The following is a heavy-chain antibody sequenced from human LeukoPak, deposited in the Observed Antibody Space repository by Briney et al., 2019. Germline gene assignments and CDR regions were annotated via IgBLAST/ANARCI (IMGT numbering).Heavy chain of an antibody. CDR2: INANTGNP. D-gene: IGHD6-13*01. J-gene: IGHJ6*03. V-gene: IGHV7-4-1*02. CDR1: GYTFTSYA. Sequence: GASVKVSCKTSGYTFTSYAMNWVRQVPGQGLEWMGWINANTGNPTYAQAFTGRFVFSLDTSVSTAYLEISSLQAEDTAVYYCARAPGIAEPDGYFMDVWGKGTTVTISS. CDR3: ARAPGIAEPDGYFMDV.